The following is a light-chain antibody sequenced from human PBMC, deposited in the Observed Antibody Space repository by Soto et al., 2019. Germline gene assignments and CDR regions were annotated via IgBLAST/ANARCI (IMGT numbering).Light chain of an antibody. CDR1: SSDVGGYNY. CDR3: SSYTTGSTLIV. V-gene: IGLV2-14*03. J-gene: IGLJ2*01. CDR2: DVS. Sequence: QSALTQPASVSGSPGQSITISCTGTSSDVGGYNYISWYQQHPGEAPKLVIYDVSDRPSGFSHRFSGSRSGNTASLTISGLKDEDEADYYCSSYTTGSTLIVFGGGTKLTVL.